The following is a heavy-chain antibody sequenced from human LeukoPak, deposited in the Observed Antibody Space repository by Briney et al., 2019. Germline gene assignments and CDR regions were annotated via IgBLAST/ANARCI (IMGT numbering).Heavy chain of an antibody. Sequence: SETLSLSCTVSGGSISSYYWGWIRQPPGKGLEWIGSIYYSGSTYYNPSLKSRVTISADTSKNHFSLKLNSVTTADTAVYYCTRGAGWLIDYWGQGILVTVSS. CDR3: TRGAGWLIDY. CDR1: GGSISSYY. V-gene: IGHV4-39*07. J-gene: IGHJ4*02. CDR2: IYYSGST. D-gene: IGHD3-16*01.